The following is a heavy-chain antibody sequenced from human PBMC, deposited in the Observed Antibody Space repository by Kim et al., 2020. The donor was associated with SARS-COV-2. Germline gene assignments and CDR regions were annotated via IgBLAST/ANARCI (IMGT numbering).Heavy chain of an antibody. CDR3: TREGGSTGSTNNRWYSMET. CDR2: IRSNTYGGTT. CDR1: GFIFGDYG. Sequence: GGSLRLSCSASGFIFGDYGMSWVRQAPGKGLEWVSFIRSNTYGGTTEYAASVKGRFTISRDDSKSIAYLQMNSLKTEDTAVYYCTREGGSTGSTNNRWYSMETWGKGTTGTVSS. D-gene: IGHD2-2*01. V-gene: IGHV3-49*04. J-gene: IGHJ6*03.